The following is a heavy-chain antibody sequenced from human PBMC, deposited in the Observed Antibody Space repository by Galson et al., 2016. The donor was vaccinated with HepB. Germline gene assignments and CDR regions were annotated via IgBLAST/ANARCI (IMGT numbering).Heavy chain of an antibody. CDR2: IRQDGGEK. Sequence: SLRLSCAASGFSFSGFWMSWVRQAPGKGLEWVANIRQDGGEKFYVDSVKGRFTISRDKVENSLDLPMNSLRNEETAVYYCAREGNGYKKPGSFFDNWGQGTLVTVSS. J-gene: IGHJ4*02. D-gene: IGHD5-18*01. CDR3: AREGNGYKKPGSFFDN. V-gene: IGHV3-7*03. CDR1: GFSFSGFW.